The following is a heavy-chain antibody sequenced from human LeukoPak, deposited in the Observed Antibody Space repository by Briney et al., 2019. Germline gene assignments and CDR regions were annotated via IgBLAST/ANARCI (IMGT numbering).Heavy chain of an antibody. J-gene: IGHJ4*02. Sequence: PGGSLRLSCAASGFTFSSYGMHWVRQAPGKGLEWVAVIWYDGSNKYYADSVKGRFTISRDNSKNTLYLQMNSLRAEDTAVYHCARGATTVTTRSAFDYWGQGTLVTVSS. V-gene: IGHV3-33*01. CDR2: IWYDGSNK. CDR3: ARGATTVTTRSAFDY. D-gene: IGHD4-17*01. CDR1: GFTFSSYG.